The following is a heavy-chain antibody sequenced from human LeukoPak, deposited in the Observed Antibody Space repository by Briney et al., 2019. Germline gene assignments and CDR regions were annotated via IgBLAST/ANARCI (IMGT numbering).Heavy chain of an antibody. V-gene: IGHV1-2*02. CDR1: GYTFTGYY. CDR3: ARDPIAAAGTKGRTEYFQH. CDR2: INPNSGGT. J-gene: IGHJ1*01. Sequence: GASVKVSCKASGYTFTGYYMHWVRQAPGQGLEWMGWINPNSGGTNYAQKFQGRVTMTRDTSISTAYMELSRLRSDDTAVYYCARDPIAAAGTKGRTEYFQHWGQGTLVTVSS. D-gene: IGHD6-13*01.